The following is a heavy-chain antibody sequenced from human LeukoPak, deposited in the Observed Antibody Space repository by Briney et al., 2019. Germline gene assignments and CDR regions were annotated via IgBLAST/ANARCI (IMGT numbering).Heavy chain of an antibody. V-gene: IGHV4-4*02. J-gene: IGHJ4*02. CDR3: AGVEFIAAAVTYDY. Sequence: KPSETLSLTCAVSGGSISSSNWWSWVRQPPGKGLEWIGEIYHSGSTNYNPSLKSRVTISVDKSKNQFSLKLSSVTAADTAVYYCAGVEFIAAAVTYDYWGQGTLVTVSS. CDR2: IYHSGST. D-gene: IGHD6-13*01. CDR1: GGSISSSNW.